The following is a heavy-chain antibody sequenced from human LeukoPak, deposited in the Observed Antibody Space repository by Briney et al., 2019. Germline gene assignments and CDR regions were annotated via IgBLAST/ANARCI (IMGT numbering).Heavy chain of an antibody. J-gene: IGHJ3*02. CDR2: IIPFFGTG. CDR3: ARDVAYYYDSSGYYLDAFDI. V-gene: IGHV1-69*13. Sequence: ASEKVSFKASGGTFSSYAISWVRQAPGQGLEWMGGIIPFFGTGNFAQKFQGRVTITADDSTSMAYMELSSLRSEDTAVYYCARDVAYYYDSSGYYLDAFDIWGQGTMVTVSS. CDR1: GGTFSSYA. D-gene: IGHD3-22*01.